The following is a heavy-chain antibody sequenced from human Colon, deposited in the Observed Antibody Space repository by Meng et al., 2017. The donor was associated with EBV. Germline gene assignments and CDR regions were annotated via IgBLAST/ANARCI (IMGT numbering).Heavy chain of an antibody. CDR3: ARGPSRWLQFSFDY. V-gene: IGHV4-31*03. D-gene: IGHD5-24*01. CDR1: GGSISSGGYY. J-gene: IGHJ4*02. CDR2: IYYSGST. Sequence: QAQPHDSGPGLVKPSQTLSLTCTVSGGSISSGGYYWSWIRQHPGKGLEWIGYIYYSGSTYYNPSLKSRVTISIDTSKNQFSLKLSSVTAADTAVYYCARGPSRWLQFSFDYWGQGTLVTVSS.